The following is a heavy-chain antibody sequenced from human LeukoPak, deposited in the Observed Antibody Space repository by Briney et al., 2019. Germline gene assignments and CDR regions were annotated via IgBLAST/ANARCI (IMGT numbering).Heavy chain of an antibody. J-gene: IGHJ3*01. CDR3: ARSSYSSSSSV. D-gene: IGHD6-6*01. CDR2: INSDGSEG. V-gene: IGHV3-7*03. Sequence: GSLRPSCAVSGFTFSGVWMNWSRQASGEGMGGVASINSDGSEGYYADVVKGRFTISRDNAKNSLYLQINSLRAEDTAVYYCARSSYSSSSSVWGQGTMVTVSS. CDR1: GFTFSGVW.